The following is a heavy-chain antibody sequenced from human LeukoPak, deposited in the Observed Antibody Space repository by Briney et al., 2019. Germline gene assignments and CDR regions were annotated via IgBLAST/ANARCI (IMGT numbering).Heavy chain of an antibody. D-gene: IGHD5-12*01. Sequence: QPGGSLRLSCAASGFAVFSNYMNWFRQAPGKGLEWVGFIRSKSNGGTTHYAASVEGRFTISRDDSNSIAYLQMNSLKTEDTAVYYCVRDYRYAGHESVYWGQGTLVTVSS. CDR3: VRDYRYAGHESVY. CDR2: IRSKSNGGTT. J-gene: IGHJ4*02. V-gene: IGHV3-71*01. CDR1: GFAVFSNY.